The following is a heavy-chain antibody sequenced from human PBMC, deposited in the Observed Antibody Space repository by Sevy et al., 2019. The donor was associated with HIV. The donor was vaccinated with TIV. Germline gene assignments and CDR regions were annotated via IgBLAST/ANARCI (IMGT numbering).Heavy chain of an antibody. Sequence: GGSLRLSCAASGFIFSKFALSWVRQAPGRGLEWVSAVSGNDGSTYYAASVKGRFTISRDISENMLYLQMNSLSAEDTAVYYCAKDFSYGGNSWNFDFWGQGTLVNVSS. D-gene: IGHD4-17*01. CDR2: VSGNDGST. V-gene: IGHV3-23*01. CDR3: AKDFSYGGNSWNFDF. J-gene: IGHJ4*02. CDR1: GFIFSKFA.